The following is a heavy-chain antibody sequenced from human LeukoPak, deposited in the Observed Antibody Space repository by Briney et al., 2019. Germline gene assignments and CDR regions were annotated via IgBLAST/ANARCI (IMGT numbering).Heavy chain of an antibody. CDR2: IYPSGST. D-gene: IGHD3-22*01. V-gene: IGHV4-39*01. Sequence: SETLSLTCSVSGGSISSSSYYWGWIRQPPGKGLEWIGSIYPSGSTYYSPSLSSRVTISVDTSKNQFSLKLTSVTAADTAMCYCARQDNYYEIDYWGQGTLVTVSS. CDR3: ARQDNYYEIDY. J-gene: IGHJ4*02. CDR1: GGSISSSSYY.